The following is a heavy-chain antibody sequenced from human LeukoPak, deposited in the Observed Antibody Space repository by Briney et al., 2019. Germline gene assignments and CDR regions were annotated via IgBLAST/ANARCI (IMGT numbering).Heavy chain of an antibody. CDR3: ARDYSSSSLRVMDYYYMDV. D-gene: IGHD6-6*01. CDR2: IKEDGSEK. CDR1: GFTFSNYW. J-gene: IGHJ6*03. V-gene: IGHV3-7*01. Sequence: PGGSLRLSCAASGFTFSNYWMSWVRQAPGKGLEWVAKIKEDGSEKYYVDSVKGRFTISRDNAKVSLYLQVNSLRAEDTAMYYCARDYSSSSLRVMDYYYMDVWGKGTTVTVSS.